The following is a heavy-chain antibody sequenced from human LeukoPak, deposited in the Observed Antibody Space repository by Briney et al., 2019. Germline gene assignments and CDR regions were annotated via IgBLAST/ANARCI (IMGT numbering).Heavy chain of an antibody. V-gene: IGHV1-24*01. CDR3: ATSPPLYGSGSYFGY. CDR1: GYTLTELS. CDR2: FDPGDGET. D-gene: IGHD3-10*01. J-gene: IGHJ4*02. Sequence: GASVKVSCKVSGYTLTELSMHWVRQAPGKGLEWMGGFDPGDGETIYAQKFQGRVTMTEDTSTDTAYMELSSLRSEDTAVYYCATSPPLYGSGSYFGYWGQGTLVTVSS.